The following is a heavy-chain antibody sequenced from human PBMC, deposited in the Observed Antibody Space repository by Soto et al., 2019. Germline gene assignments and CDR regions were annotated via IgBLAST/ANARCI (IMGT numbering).Heavy chain of an antibody. Sequence: GGSLRLSCAASGFTFSSYAMSWVRQAPGKGLEWVSTISGSGGSTYYADSVKGRFTISRDNSKNTVYLQMNSLRAEDTAVYYCAKARAQYYDFWSGYPVDYWGQGTPVTVSS. CDR3: AKARAQYYDFWSGYPVDY. J-gene: IGHJ4*02. D-gene: IGHD3-3*01. V-gene: IGHV3-23*01. CDR1: GFTFSSYA. CDR2: ISGSGGST.